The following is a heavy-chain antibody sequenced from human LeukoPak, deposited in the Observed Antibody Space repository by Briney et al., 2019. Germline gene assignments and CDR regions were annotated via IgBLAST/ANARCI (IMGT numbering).Heavy chain of an antibody. CDR1: GGSFSGYY. V-gene: IGHV4-34*01. CDR3: AATPPRLKYYFDF. CDR2: IYYRGST. J-gene: IGHJ4*02. Sequence: PSETLSLTCAVYGGSFSGYYWGWIRQPPGKGLEWIGTIYYRGSTYYTPSLKSRVTISVDTSKNQFSLKLDSVTAADTAVYFCAATPPRLKYYFDFWGQGTLVTVSS.